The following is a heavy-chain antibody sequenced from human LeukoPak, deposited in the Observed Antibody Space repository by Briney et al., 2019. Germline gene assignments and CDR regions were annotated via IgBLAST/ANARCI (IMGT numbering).Heavy chain of an antibody. D-gene: IGHD2-21*01. CDR3: AINGCYRGVCAFDV. V-gene: IGHV3-48*01. Sequence: GGSLRLSCAASGFTFSRYSMNWVRQAPGKGLEWVSYISSSSSTIYYADSVKGRFTISRDNAKNSLYLQMNSLRAEDTAVYYCAINGCYRGVCAFDVWGQGTMVTVSS. CDR2: ISSSSSTI. J-gene: IGHJ3*01. CDR1: GFTFSRYS.